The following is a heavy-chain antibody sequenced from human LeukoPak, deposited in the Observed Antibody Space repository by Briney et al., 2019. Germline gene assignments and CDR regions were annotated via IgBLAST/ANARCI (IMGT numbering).Heavy chain of an antibody. J-gene: IGHJ5*02. D-gene: IGHD6-6*01. CDR3: ARAPRKQARQREADNWFDP. CDR2: ISYDGSNK. CDR1: GFAFISYG. Sequence: QSGGSLRLSCVASGFAFISYGMHWVRQAPGKGLEWVAVISYDGSNKYYADSVKGRFTISRDNSKNTLYLQMNSLRAEDTAVYYCARAPRKQARQREADNWFDPWGQGTLVTVSS. V-gene: IGHV3-30*19.